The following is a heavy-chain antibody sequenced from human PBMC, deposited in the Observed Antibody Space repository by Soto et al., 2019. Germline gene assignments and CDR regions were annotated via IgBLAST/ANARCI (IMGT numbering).Heavy chain of an antibody. V-gene: IGHV3-30-3*01. CDR1: GFTFSSYA. J-gene: IGHJ4*02. CDR3: ASIGWERIKGNTFDY. CDR2: ISYDGSNK. Sequence: PGGSLRLSCAASGFTFSSYAMHWVRQAPGKGLEWVAVISYDGSNKYYADSVKGRFTISRDNSKNTLYLQMKSLRAEDTAVYYCASIGWERIKGNTFDYWGQGTLVTVSS. D-gene: IGHD1-26*01.